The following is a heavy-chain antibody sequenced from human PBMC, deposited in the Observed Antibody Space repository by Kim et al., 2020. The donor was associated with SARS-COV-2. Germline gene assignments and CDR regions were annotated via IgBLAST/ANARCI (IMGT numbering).Heavy chain of an antibody. D-gene: IGHD3-22*01. J-gene: IGHJ6*02. CDR3: ARGDYDSSGYYYVSFYYYYGRDV. Sequence: GGSLRLSCAASGFTFSSYSMNWVRQAPGKGLEWVSSISSSSSYIYYADSVKGRFTISRDNAKNSLYLQMNSLRAEDTAVYYCARGDYDSSGYYYVSFYYYYGRDVWGQGTTVTVSS. CDR1: GFTFSSYS. CDR2: ISSSSSYI. V-gene: IGHV3-21*01.